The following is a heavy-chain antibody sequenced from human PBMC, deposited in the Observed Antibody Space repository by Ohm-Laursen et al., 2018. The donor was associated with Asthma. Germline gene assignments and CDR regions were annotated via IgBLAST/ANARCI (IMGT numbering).Heavy chain of an antibody. J-gene: IGHJ4*02. Sequence: SETLSLTCTVSGGSISSYYWSWIRQPPGKGLEWIGYIYYTGTTNYNPSLKSRVTISVDTSKNQFSLKLSSVTAADTAVYYCARERAGGGYWGQGTLVTVSS. D-gene: IGHD3-16*01. CDR1: GGSISSYY. CDR2: IYYTGTT. CDR3: ARERAGGGY. V-gene: IGHV4-59*01.